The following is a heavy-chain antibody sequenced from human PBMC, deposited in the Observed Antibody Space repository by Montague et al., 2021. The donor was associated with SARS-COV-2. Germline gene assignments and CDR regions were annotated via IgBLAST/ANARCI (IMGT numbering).Heavy chain of an antibody. CDR3: ARVQRGYYSRLGVSAHFDY. CDR2: IYYSGST. V-gene: IGHV4-59*01. Sequence: SETLSLTCTVYGGSISNYYWSWIRQPPGKGLEWIGYIYYSGSTNYNPSLKSRVTISVDTSKSQFSLKLSSVTAADTAVYYCARVQRGYYSRLGVSAHFDYWGQGTLVTVSS. D-gene: IGHD3-10*01. J-gene: IGHJ4*02. CDR1: GGSISNYY.